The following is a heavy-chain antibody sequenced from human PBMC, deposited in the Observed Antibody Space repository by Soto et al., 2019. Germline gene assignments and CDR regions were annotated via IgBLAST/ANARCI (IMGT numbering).Heavy chain of an antibody. D-gene: IGHD3-10*01. CDR3: ARRYYYGSGSYYNPYYYGMEV. CDR2: IYPGDSDT. CDR1: GYSFTSYW. Sequence: PGESLKISCKGSGYSFTSYWIGWVRQMPGKGLEWMGIIYPGDSDTRYSPSFQGQVTISADKSISTAYLQWSSLKASDTAMYYCARRYYYGSGSYYNPYYYGMEVWGQGTTVTVSS. J-gene: IGHJ6*02. V-gene: IGHV5-51*01.